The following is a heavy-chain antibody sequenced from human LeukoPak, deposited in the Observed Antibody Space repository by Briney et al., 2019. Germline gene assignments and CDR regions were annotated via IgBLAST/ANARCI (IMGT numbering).Heavy chain of an antibody. V-gene: IGHV3-21*01. CDR1: GFTFSSYS. Sequence: GGSLRLSCAASGFTFSSYSMNWVRQAPGKGLEWVSSISSSSSYIYYADSVKGRFTISRDNAKNSLYLQMNSLRAGDTAVYYCAKYCGGDCQVDWGQGTLVTVSS. J-gene: IGHJ4*02. CDR2: ISSSSSYI. D-gene: IGHD2-21*02. CDR3: AKYCGGDCQVD.